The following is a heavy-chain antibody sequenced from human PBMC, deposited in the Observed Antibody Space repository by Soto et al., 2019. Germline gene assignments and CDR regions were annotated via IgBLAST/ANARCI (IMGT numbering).Heavy chain of an antibody. J-gene: IGHJ5*02. V-gene: IGHV1-8*01. Sequence: QVQLVQSGAEVKKPGASVKVSCKASGYTFTSYDINWVRQATGQGLEWMGWMNPNSGNTGYAQKFQGRVTMTRNTSMSTAYMELSSLRSEDTAVYYCASESSAAGTGWFDPGGQGTLVTVSS. CDR2: MNPNSGNT. CDR3: ASESSAAGTGWFDP. D-gene: IGHD6-13*01. CDR1: GYTFTSYD.